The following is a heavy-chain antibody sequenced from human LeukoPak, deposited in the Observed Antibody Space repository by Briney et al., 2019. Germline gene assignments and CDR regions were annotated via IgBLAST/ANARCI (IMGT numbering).Heavy chain of an antibody. CDR1: GFTFSTYD. CDR2: IRSDGSNK. V-gene: IGHV3-30*02. J-gene: IGHJ4*02. Sequence: PGGSLRLSCAASGFTFSTYDMDWVRQAPGKGLEWVAFIRSDGSNKHYADSVEGRFTISRDNSKNTLYLQMSSLRAEDTALYYCVGDFDYWGQGTLVTVSS. CDR3: VGDFDY.